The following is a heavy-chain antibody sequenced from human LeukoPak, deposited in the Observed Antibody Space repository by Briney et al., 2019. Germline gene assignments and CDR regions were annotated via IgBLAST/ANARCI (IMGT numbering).Heavy chain of an antibody. J-gene: IGHJ6*03. CDR2: INPNSGGT. CDR3: ARGEYSSSSGVYYYYMDV. D-gene: IGHD6-6*01. Sequence: GASVKVSCKASGYTFTSYYMHWVRQAPGQGLEWMGWINPNSGGTNYAQKFQGRVTMTRDTSISTAYMELSRLRSDDTAVYYCARGEYSSSSGVYYYYMDVWGKGTTVTVSS. V-gene: IGHV1-2*02. CDR1: GYTFTSYY.